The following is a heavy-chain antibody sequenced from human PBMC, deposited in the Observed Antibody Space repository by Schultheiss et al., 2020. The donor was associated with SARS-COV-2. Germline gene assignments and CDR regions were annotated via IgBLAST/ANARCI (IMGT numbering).Heavy chain of an antibody. CDR1: GGSISSYY. J-gene: IGHJ6*02. D-gene: IGHD3-3*01. Sequence: SETLSLTCTVSGGSISSYYWSWIRQPAGKGLEWIGRIYTSGSTNYNPSLKSRVTISVDTSKNQFSLKLSSVTAADTAVYYCARGPQNTIFGVVIRDYYYYYGMDVWGQGTTVTVSS. V-gene: IGHV4-4*07. CDR2: IYTSGST. CDR3: ARGPQNTIFGVVIRDYYYYYGMDV.